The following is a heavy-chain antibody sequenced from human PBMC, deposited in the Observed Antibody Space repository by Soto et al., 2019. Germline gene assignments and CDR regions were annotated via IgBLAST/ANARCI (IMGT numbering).Heavy chain of an antibody. CDR3: AREGGRLNWCDP. J-gene: IGHJ5*02. V-gene: IGHV3-48*02. D-gene: IGHD2-15*01. CDR1: GFTFSSYS. CDR2: ISSSSSTI. Sequence: EVQLVESGGGLVQPGGSLRLSCAASGFTFSSYSMNWVRQAPGKGLEWVSYISSSSSTIYYADSVKGRFTISRDNAKNSLDRQMNSLRDEATAVYYCAREGGRLNWCDPWGQGTLVTVSS.